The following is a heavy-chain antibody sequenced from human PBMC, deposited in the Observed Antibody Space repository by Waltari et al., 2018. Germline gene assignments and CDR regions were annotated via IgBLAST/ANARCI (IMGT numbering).Heavy chain of an antibody. CDR1: GGSFRGYY. Sequence: QVQLQQWGAGLLQPSETLSLTCAVYGGSFRGYYWGWIRQPPGRGLEWIGEINHSGNRNYNPSLRSRVVMFVDTSKSQFSLKLNSVTAADTAVYYCVRLEDCTGPGGNCYSGDSFALDVWGQGTTVTVSS. D-gene: IGHD2-8*02. CDR3: VRLEDCTGPGGNCYSGDSFALDV. CDR2: INHSGNR. V-gene: IGHV4-34*02. J-gene: IGHJ6*02.